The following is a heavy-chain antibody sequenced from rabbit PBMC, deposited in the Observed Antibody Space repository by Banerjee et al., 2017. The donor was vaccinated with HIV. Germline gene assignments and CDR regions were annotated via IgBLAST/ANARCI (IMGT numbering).Heavy chain of an antibody. D-gene: IGHD8-1*01. CDR1: GFSFSSSYY. Sequence: QSLEESGGDLVQPEGSLTLTCTASGFSFSSSYYMCWVRRAPGKGLEWIGCIYTGSSNTYYASWAKGRFTVSKTSSTTVTLQMTSLTAADTAMYFCERSGAGSSGHADGFNLWGPGTLVTVS. CDR3: ERSGAGSSGHADGFNL. J-gene: IGHJ4*01. V-gene: IGHV1S40*01. CDR2: IYTGSSNT.